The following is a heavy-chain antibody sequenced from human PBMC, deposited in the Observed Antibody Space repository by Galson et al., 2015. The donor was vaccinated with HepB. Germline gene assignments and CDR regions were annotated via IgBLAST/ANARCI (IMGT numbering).Heavy chain of an antibody. Sequence: PALVKPTQTLTLTCTFSGFSLSTSGMCVSWIRQPPGKALEWLARIDWDDDKYYSTSLKTRLTISKDTSKNQVVLTMTNMDPVDTATYYCARIRSTYSSSWYFDHWGQGTLVTVSS. CDR3: ARIRSTYSSSWYFDH. J-gene: IGHJ4*02. D-gene: IGHD6-13*01. V-gene: IGHV2-70*11. CDR2: IDWDDDK. CDR1: GFSLSTSGMC.